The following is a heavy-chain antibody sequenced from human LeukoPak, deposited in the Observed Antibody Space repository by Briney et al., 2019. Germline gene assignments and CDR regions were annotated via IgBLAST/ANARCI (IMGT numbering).Heavy chain of an antibody. CDR2: INHCGST. V-gene: IGHV4-34*01. Sequence: SETLSLTCAVYGGSFSGYYWSWIRQPPGKGLEWIGEINHCGSTNHNPSLKSRVTISVDTYKNQFALKLSSVTAAGTAVYYCARVDSGSALDYWGQGTLVTVSS. CDR3: ARVDSGSALDY. D-gene: IGHD3-10*01. J-gene: IGHJ4*02. CDR1: GGSFSGYY.